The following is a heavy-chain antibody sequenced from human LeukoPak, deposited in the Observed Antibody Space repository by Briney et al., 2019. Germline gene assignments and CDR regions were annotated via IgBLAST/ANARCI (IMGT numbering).Heavy chain of an antibody. CDR2: IYYSGST. CDR3: ARAYGQLRLGELSYYFDY. CDR1: GGSISSYY. V-gene: IGHV4-59*01. Sequence: SETLSLTCTVSGGSISSYYWSWLRQPPGKGLEWIGYIYYSGSTNYNPSLKSRVTISVDTSKNQFSLKLSSVTAADTAVYYCARAYGQLRLGELSYYFDYWGQGTLVTVSS. D-gene: IGHD3-16*02. J-gene: IGHJ4*02.